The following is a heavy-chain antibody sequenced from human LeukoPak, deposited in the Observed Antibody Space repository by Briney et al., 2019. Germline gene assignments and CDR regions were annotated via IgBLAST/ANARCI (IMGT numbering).Heavy chain of an antibody. CDR3: GRGVNDIRNYYYYDY. CDR1: GFTFSSYG. V-gene: IGHV3-30*02. J-gene: IGHJ4*02. CDR2: IRYDGSNK. D-gene: IGHD3-22*01. Sequence: PGGSLRLSCAASGFTFSSYGMHWVRQAPGKGLEWVAFIRYDGSNKYYADSVKGRFTISRDNSKNTLYLQMNSLRAEDTAVYFCGRGVNDIRNYYYYDYGGQGTLVTVSS.